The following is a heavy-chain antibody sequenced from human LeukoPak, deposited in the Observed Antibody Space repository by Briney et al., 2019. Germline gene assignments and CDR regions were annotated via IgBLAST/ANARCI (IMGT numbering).Heavy chain of an antibody. CDR2: IYYSGSA. J-gene: IGHJ4*02. D-gene: IGHD6-19*01. CDR1: GGSISGFY. V-gene: IGHV4-59*01. Sequence: SETLSLTCTVTGGSISGFYWGWIRQPPGKGLEWIGFIYYSGSANYNPSLKSRVTMSVDMSKNQFSLKLSSVTAADTAFYYCARDRDSSGWFDYWGQGALVTVSS. CDR3: ARDRDSSGWFDY.